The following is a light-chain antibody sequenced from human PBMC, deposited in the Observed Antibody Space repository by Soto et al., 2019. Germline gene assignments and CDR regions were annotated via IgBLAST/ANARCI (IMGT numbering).Light chain of an antibody. CDR3: QQSYSNPRT. Sequence: DIQMTQSPSSLSASVGDRVTITCRASQCVSRFLNWYQQKAGKAPNLLVHSISILESGVPSRFSGSGSGTDFTLTISSLQPEDFATYYCQQSYSNPRTFGQGTKVEIK. V-gene: IGKV1-39*01. J-gene: IGKJ1*01. CDR2: SIS. CDR1: QCVSRF.